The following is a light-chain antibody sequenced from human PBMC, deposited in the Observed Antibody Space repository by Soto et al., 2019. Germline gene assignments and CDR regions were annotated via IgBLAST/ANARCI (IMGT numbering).Light chain of an antibody. J-gene: IGKJ5*01. CDR1: QDISNY. CDR3: QQYDNIPIT. CDR2: DAS. V-gene: IGKV1-33*01. Sequence: DIQMTQSPSSLSAAVGERFTMTFQASQDISNYLNWYQQKPGKAPKLLIYDASNLEKGVPSRFSGSGSGTDFTFTISSLQPEDIATYYCQQYDNIPITFGQGTRLEIK.